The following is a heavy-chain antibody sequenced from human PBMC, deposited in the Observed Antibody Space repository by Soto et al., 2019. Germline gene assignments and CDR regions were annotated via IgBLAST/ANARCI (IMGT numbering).Heavy chain of an antibody. CDR2: IYLSGTA. V-gene: IGHV4-30-2*06. D-gene: IGHD3-10*01. CDR3: VRGHPASAAF. Sequence: NLSLTCRVSGGSITTGGYSWSWIRQSPGQGLEWIGYIYLSGTAYYNPSLKSRVTISVHRSKNYFSLNLTSATAAATAIYYCVRGHPASAAFRGQGTM. J-gene: IGHJ4*02. CDR1: GGSITTGGYS.